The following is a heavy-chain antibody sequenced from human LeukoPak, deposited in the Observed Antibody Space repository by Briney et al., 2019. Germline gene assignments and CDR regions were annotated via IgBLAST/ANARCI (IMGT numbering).Heavy chain of an antibody. CDR2: IKQDGSEK. CDR1: GFTFSWYW. V-gene: IGHV3-7*01. J-gene: IGHJ5*02. CDR3: TRDES. Sequence: XGSLRLSCAASGFTFSWYWMSWVRQAPGKGLEWVANIKQDGSEKYYVDSVKGRFIISRDNAKNSLYLQMNSLRAEDTAVYYCTRDESWGQGTLVTVSS.